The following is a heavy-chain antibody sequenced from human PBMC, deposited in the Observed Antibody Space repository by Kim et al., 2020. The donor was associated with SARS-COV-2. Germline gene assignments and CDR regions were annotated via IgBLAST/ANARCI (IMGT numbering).Heavy chain of an antibody. Sequence: GGSLRLSCAASGFTFSNAWMSWVRQAPGKGLEWVGRIKSKTDGGTTDYAAPVKGRFTISRDDSKNTLYLQMNSLKTEDTAVYYCTTGRKYDCVWGSYRYPDYWGQGTLVTVSA. D-gene: IGHD3-16*02. CDR2: IKSKTDGGTT. CDR1: GFTFSNAW. V-gene: IGHV3-15*01. J-gene: IGHJ4*02. CDR3: TTGRKYDCVWGSYRYPDY.